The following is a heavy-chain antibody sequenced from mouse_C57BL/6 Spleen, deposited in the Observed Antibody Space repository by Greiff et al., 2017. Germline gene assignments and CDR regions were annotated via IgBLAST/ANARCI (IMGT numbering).Heavy chain of an antibody. V-gene: IGHV1-81*01. D-gene: IGHD4-1*01. CDR3: ARSGTEDYFDY. CDR1: GYTFTSYG. CDR2: IYPRSGNT. J-gene: IGHJ2*01. Sequence: QVQLQQSGAELARPGASVKLSCKASGYTFTSYGISWVKQRTGQGLEWIGEIYPRSGNTYYNEKFKGKATLTADKSSSTAYMELRSLTSEDSAVYFCARSGTEDYFDYGGQGTTLTVSS.